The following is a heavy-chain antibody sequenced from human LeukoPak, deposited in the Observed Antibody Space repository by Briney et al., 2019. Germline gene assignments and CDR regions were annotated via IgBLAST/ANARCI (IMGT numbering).Heavy chain of an antibody. J-gene: IGHJ4*02. V-gene: IGHV3-23*01. D-gene: IGHD3-10*01. CDR3: AKDLVAWDLYYGSGELDY. CDR2: ISGSGGST. Sequence: GVSLRLSCAASGFTFSSYAMSWVRQAPGKGLEWVSAISGSGGSTYYADSVKGRFTISRDNSKDTLYLQMNSLRAEDTAVYYCAKDLVAWDLYYGSGELDYWGQGTLVTVSS. CDR1: GFTFSSYA.